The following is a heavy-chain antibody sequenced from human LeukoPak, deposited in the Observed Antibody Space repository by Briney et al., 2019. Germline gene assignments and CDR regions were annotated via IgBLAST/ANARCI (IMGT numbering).Heavy chain of an antibody. CDR3: ARDHYGLYYFDY. J-gene: IGHJ4*02. D-gene: IGHD3-10*01. Sequence: GASVKVSCKASGYTFASYYMHWVRQAPGQGLEWMGIINPSGGSTSYAQKFQGRVTMTRDTSTSTVYMELSSLRSEDTAVYYCARDHYGLYYFDYWGQGTLVTVSS. CDR1: GYTFASYY. V-gene: IGHV1-46*01. CDR2: INPSGGST.